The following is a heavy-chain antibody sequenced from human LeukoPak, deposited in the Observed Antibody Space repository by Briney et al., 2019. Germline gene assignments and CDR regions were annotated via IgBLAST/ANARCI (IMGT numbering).Heavy chain of an antibody. CDR1: GFTFSSYA. CDR3: AKGITIFGVVILGDAFDI. V-gene: IGHV3-23*01. D-gene: IGHD3-3*01. Sequence: PGGSLRLSCAASGFTFSSYAMSWVRQAPGKGLEWVSAISGSGGSTYYADSVKGRFTISRDNSKNTLYLQMNSLRAEDTAVYYCAKGITIFGVVILGDAFDIWGQGTMVTVSS. CDR2: ISGSGGST. J-gene: IGHJ3*02.